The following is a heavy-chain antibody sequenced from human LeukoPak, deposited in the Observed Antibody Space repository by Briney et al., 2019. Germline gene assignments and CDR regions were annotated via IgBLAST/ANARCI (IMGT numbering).Heavy chain of an antibody. J-gene: IGHJ4*02. Sequence: SETLSLTCTVSGGSIIRSSYYWGWIRQPPGKGLEWIGSIYYSGSTYYNPSLKSRVTISVDTSKNQFSLKLSSVTAADTAVYYCARRSSWSNRGFDYWGQGTVVTVSS. D-gene: IGHD6-13*01. CDR2: IYYSGST. CDR3: ARRSSWSNRGFDY. CDR1: GGSIIRSSYY. V-gene: IGHV4-39*01.